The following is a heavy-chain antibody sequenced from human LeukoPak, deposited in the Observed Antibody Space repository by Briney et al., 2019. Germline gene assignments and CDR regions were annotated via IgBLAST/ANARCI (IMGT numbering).Heavy chain of an antibody. CDR2: ISAYNGNT. V-gene: IGHV1-18*01. CDR3: ARIEAYCGGDCGGWFDP. Sequence: RASVRVSCKASGYIFTGYYIHWVRQAPGQGLEWMGWISAYNGNTNYAQKLQGRVTMTTDTSTSTAYMELRSLRSDDTAVYYCARIEAYCGGDCGGWFDPWGQGTLVTVSS. CDR1: GYIFTGYY. D-gene: IGHD2-21*01. J-gene: IGHJ5*02.